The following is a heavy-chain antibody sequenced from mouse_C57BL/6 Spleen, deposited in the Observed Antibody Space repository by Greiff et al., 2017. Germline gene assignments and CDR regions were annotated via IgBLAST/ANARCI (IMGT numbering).Heavy chain of an antibody. CDR3: ARSEGTTYDGYSAWFAY. CDR1: GYTFTSYW. Sequence: VQLQQPGAELVRPGTSVKLSCKASGYTFTSYWMHWVKQRPGQGLEWIGVIDPSDSYTNYNQKFQGKATLTVDTSSSTAYMQLSSLTSEDSAVYYCARSEGTTYDGYSAWFAYWGQGTLVTVSA. CDR2: IDPSDSYT. V-gene: IGHV1-59*01. D-gene: IGHD2-3*01. J-gene: IGHJ3*01.